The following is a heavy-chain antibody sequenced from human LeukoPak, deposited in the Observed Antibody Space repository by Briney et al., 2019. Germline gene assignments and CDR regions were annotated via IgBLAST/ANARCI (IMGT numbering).Heavy chain of an antibody. CDR2: ISGTNDET. CDR1: GFIFKLFA. CDR3: VKTYCSITRCSPGFDS. D-gene: IGHD3-10*01. J-gene: IGHJ4*02. Sequence: GGSLRLSCVGSGFIFKLFAVGWVRQAPGKGLEWVSVISGTNDETDCANSVRGHFTISRDNSLNTLFLQMDNLRAEDTAVYYCVKTYCSITRCSPGFDSWGQGTLVTVSS. V-gene: IGHV3-23*01.